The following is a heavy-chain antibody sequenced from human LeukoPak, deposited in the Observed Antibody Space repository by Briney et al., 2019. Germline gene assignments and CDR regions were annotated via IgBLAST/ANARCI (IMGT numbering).Heavy chain of an antibody. CDR1: GFTFSSYG. V-gene: IGHV3-23*01. D-gene: IGHD3-22*01. CDR2: ISGSGGST. J-gene: IGHJ4*02. Sequence: PGGSLRLSCAASGFTFSSYGMSWVRQAPGKGLEWVSAISGSGGSTYYADSVKGRFTISRDNFKNTLYLQMNSLRAEDTAVYYCAKDPTHYRVWDYYETIGLSYWGQGTLVTVSS. CDR3: AKDPTHYRVWDYYETIGLSY.